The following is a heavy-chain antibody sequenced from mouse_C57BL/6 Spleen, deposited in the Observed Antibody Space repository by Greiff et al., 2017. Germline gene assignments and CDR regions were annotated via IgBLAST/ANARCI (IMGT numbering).Heavy chain of an antibody. V-gene: IGHV1-76*01. CDR1: GYTFTDYY. D-gene: IGHD1-1*01. CDR3: ARNLYYGSSDAMDY. Sequence: QVQLQQSGAELVRPGASVKLSCKASGYTFTDYYINWVKQRPGQGLEWIARIYPGSGNTYYNEKFKGKATLTAEKSSSTAYMQLSSLTSEDSAVYCCARNLYYGSSDAMDYWGQGTSVTVSS. J-gene: IGHJ4*01. CDR2: IYPGSGNT.